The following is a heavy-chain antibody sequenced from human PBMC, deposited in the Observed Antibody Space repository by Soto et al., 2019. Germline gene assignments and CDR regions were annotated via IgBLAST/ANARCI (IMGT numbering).Heavy chain of an antibody. V-gene: IGHV1-69*01. J-gene: IGHJ6*02. Sequence: QVHLVQSGAEVKKPGSSVRVSCKASGGSFSTYAFNWVRLAPGQGLEWLGGIITFFGAAMYAQKFRGRVTITADELTTTAYMELSGLRSDETAVYYCARGGKERFRGPGMDVWGQGTAVTVS. D-gene: IGHD2-21*01. CDR1: GGSFSTYA. CDR3: ARGGKERFRGPGMDV. CDR2: IITFFGAA.